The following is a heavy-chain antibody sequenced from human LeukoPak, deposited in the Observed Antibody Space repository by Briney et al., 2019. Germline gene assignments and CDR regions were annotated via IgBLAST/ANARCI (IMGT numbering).Heavy chain of an antibody. V-gene: IGHV1-2*02. J-gene: IGHJ4*02. CDR1: GYTFTGYF. CDR3: ARGRPGDYFDY. D-gene: IGHD6-25*01. Sequence: ASVKVSSTASGYTFTGYFMHWVRQAPGQGLEWMGWINPNSGGTSYLQNFQGRVTMTRDTSISTASMDLSRLRSDDTAVYYCARGRPGDYFDYWGQGTLVTVSS. CDR2: INPNSGGT.